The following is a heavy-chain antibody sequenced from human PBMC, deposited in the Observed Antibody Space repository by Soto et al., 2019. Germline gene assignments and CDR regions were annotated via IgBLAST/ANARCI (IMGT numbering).Heavy chain of an antibody. CDR3: ARGAARRLVLQYFDY. V-gene: IGHV3-7*03. CDR1: GFTFSSYW. CDR2: IKQDGSEK. Sequence: GGSLRRSCAPSGFTFSSYWMSWVRQAPGKGLEWVANIKQDGSEKYYVDSVKGRFTISRDNAKNSLYLQMNSLRAEDTAVYYCARGAARRLVLQYFDYWGQGTLVTVSS. D-gene: IGHD6-19*01. J-gene: IGHJ4*02.